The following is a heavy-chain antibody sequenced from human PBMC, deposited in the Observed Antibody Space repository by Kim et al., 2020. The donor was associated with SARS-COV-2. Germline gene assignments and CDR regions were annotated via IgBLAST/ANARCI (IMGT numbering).Heavy chain of an antibody. V-gene: IGHV4-31*02. J-gene: IGHJ5*02. Sequence: LKSRVTISVDTSKNQFSLKLSSVTAADTAVYYCARRRYYYGSGSYYSFDPWGQGTLVTVSS. CDR3: ARRRYYYGSGSYYSFDP. D-gene: IGHD3-10*01.